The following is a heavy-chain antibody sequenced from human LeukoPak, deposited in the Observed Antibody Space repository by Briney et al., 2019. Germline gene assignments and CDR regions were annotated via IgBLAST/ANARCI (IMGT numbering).Heavy chain of an antibody. CDR3: AKDDDWGRYKH. CDR1: GFTFSSHG. CDR2: ISPSGGIT. V-gene: IGHV3-23*01. Sequence: PGGTLRLSCAASGFTFSSHGMNWVRQAPGKGLECVSGISPSGGITYYTDSVKGRFTISGDNSKNTQSLQMNSLRAEDTAVYYCAKDDDWGRYKHWGQGTLVTVSS. J-gene: IGHJ1*01. D-gene: IGHD3-16*01.